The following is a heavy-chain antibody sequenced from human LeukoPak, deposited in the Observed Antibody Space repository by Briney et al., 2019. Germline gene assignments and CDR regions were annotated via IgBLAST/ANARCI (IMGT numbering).Heavy chain of an antibody. CDR1: GGSISSYY. CDR3: ERGHLGATSVLHGMDV. CDR2: IYYSGST. Sequence: SETLSLTCTVSGGSISSYYWSWIRQPPGKGLEWIGYIYYSGSTNYNPSLKSRVTISVDTSKNQFSLKLSSVTAEDTAVYYCERGHLGATSVLHGMDVWGQGNRVIV. J-gene: IGHJ6*02. V-gene: IGHV4-59*01. D-gene: IGHD1-26*01.